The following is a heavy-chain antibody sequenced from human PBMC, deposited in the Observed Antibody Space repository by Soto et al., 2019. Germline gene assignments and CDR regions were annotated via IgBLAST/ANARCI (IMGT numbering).Heavy chain of an antibody. CDR1: GFTFTSSA. J-gene: IGHJ6*03. CDR2: IVVGSGNT. V-gene: IGHV1-58*02. CDR3: AASVHYDFWSGYYRDYYYYYMDV. D-gene: IGHD3-3*01. Sequence: SVKVSCKASGFTFTSSAMQCVRQARGQRLEWIGWIVVGSGNTNYAQKFQERVTITRDMSTSTAYMELSSLRSEDTAVYYCAASVHYDFWSGYYRDYYYYYMDVWGKGTTVTVSS.